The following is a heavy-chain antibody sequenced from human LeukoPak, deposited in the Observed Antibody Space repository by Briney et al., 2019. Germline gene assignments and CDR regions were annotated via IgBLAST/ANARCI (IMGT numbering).Heavy chain of an antibody. CDR1: GLGFEGYC. D-gene: IGHD2-8*01. CDR3: ARGFRNGPFDC. J-gene: IGHJ4*02. Sequence: GLGFEGYCRSWVHQSTRKGLEWVSGINRNGGSTDYADSVKGRFTISRDNAKNSHFLQMSSLRIDDTGLYYCARGFRNGPFDCWGQGTLVTVSS. CDR2: INRNGGST. V-gene: IGHV3-20*03.